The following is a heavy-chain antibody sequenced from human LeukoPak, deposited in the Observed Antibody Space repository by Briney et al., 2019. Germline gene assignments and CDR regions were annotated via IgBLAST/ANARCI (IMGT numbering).Heavy chain of an antibody. CDR1: NGSISSYY. Sequence: SETLSLTCTVSNGSISSYYWSWIRQPAGKGLEWIGRIYTSGTTNYNPSLKSRVSMLVVTSKNQFSLMLSSVTAADTGVYYCARADIFYSGGFDYWGQGTLVTVSS. J-gene: IGHJ4*02. CDR3: ARADIFYSGGFDY. V-gene: IGHV4-4*07. D-gene: IGHD2-21*01. CDR2: IYTSGTT.